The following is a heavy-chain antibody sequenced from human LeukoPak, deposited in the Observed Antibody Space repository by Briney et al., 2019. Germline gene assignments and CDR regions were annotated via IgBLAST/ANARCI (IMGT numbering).Heavy chain of an antibody. V-gene: IGHV3-23*01. J-gene: IGHJ4*02. CDR1: GFTFDDYG. Sequence: QTGGSLRLSCAASGFTFDDYGMSWVRQAPGKGLEWVSAISGSGGSTYYADSVKGRFTVSRDNSKNTLYLQMNSLRAEDTAVYYCAKETSSYGPFDYWGQGTLVTVSS. CDR2: ISGSGGST. CDR3: AKETSSYGPFDY. D-gene: IGHD1-26*01.